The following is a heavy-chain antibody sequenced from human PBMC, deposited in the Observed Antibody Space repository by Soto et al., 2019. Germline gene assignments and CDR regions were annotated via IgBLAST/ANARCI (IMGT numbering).Heavy chain of an antibody. J-gene: IGHJ5*02. D-gene: IGHD3-10*01. CDR3: ARRRSYYYGSGSYYP. CDR1: GGSFSGYY. V-gene: IGHV4-34*01. Sequence: PSATLSLTCSVYGGSFSGYYWSWIRQPPGKGLEWIGEINHSGITNYNPSLKSRVTISVDTSKNQFSLKLSSVTAADTAVYYCARRRSYYYGSGSYYPWGQGTLVTVSS. CDR2: INHSGIT.